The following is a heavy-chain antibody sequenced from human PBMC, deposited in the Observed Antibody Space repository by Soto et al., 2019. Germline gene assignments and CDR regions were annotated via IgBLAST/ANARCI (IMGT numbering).Heavy chain of an antibody. CDR3: ARGASYDTVIGYYTNCYMVV. V-gene: IGHV4-39*02. D-gene: IGHD3-9*01. CDR2: IDDSGRT. Sequence: QLQLQESGPGLVKPSETLSLTCTVSGGSTSSSRYWAWIRQPPGEGLEWIGSIDDSGRTYHNPSLKTPVTIYADTSKNDLALELNSVTAADTAVYYCARGASYDTVIGYYTNCYMVVRGRGTTVIVSS. CDR1: GGSTSSSRY. J-gene: IGHJ6*03.